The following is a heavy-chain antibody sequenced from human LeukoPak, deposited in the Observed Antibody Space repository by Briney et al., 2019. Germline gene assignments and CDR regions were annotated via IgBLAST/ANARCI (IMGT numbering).Heavy chain of an antibody. D-gene: IGHD6-19*01. CDR1: GFTFSSYA. Sequence: GGSLRLSCSASGFTFSSYAMHWVRQAPGKGLEYVSAISSNGGSTYYADSVKGRFTISRDNSKNTLYLQMSSLRAEDTAVYYCARRGSGWSFDYWGQGTLVTVSS. J-gene: IGHJ4*02. CDR2: ISSNGGST. CDR3: ARRGSGWSFDY. V-gene: IGHV3-64D*06.